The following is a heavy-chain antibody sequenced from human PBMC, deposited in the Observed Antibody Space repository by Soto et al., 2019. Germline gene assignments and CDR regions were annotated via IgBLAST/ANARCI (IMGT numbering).Heavy chain of an antibody. V-gene: IGHV1-69*12. J-gene: IGHJ4*02. D-gene: IGHD5-18*01. CDR1: GGTFSSYA. CDR2: IIPIFGTA. CDR3: ARCRYSYGYCYFDY. Sequence: QVQLVQSGAEVKKPGYSVKVSCKASGGTFSSYAISWVRQAPGQGLEWMGGIIPIFGTANYAQKFQGRVTITADESTSTDNIELSSLRSEDTAVYYCARCRYSYGYCYFDYWGQGTLVTVSS.